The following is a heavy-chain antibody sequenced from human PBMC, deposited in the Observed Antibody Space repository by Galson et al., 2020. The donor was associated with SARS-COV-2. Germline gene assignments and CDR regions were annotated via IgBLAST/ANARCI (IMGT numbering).Heavy chain of an antibody. V-gene: IGHV1-2*02. CDR2: INPNSGGT. CDR3: ARDGTAMVTIGFDI. Sequence: ASVKVSCKASGYTFTGYYMHWVRQAPGQGLEWMGWINPNSGGTNYAQKFQGRVTMTRDTSISIAYMELSRLRSDDTAVYYCARDGTAMVTIGFDIWCQGTRVTVSS. J-gene: IGHJ3*02. D-gene: IGHD5-18*01. CDR1: GYTFTGYY.